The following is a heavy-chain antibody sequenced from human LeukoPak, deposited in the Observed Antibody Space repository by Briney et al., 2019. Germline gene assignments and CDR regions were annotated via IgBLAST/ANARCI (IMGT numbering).Heavy chain of an antibody. CDR3: ARDGGSYYYDY. CDR2: IRYVGSNK. V-gene: IGHV3-30*02. D-gene: IGHD1-26*01. J-gene: IGHJ4*02. Sequence: GGSLRLSCAASGFSFSSYGMHWVRQAPGKGLEWVAFIRYVGSNKYYADSVKGRFTMSRDNSKNTVYLQMNSLRAEDTALYYCARDGGSYYYDYWGQGTLVTVSS. CDR1: GFSFSSYG.